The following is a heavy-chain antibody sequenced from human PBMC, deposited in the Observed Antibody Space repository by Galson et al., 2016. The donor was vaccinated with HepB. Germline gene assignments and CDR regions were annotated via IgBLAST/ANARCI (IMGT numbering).Heavy chain of an antibody. J-gene: IGHJ6*04. V-gene: IGHV3-13*01. CDR2: IETAGDT. CDR3: ARGKSLLTMPWNYGLDV. Sequence: SLRLSCAASGFTFSIHDMHWVRQVTGKGLEWVSAIETAGDTYYPDSVKGRFTISRENAKNSLYLQMNDLRAGDTAVYYCARGKSLLTMPWNYGLDVRGKGTAVTVSS. CDR1: GFTFSIHD. D-gene: IGHD1-1*01.